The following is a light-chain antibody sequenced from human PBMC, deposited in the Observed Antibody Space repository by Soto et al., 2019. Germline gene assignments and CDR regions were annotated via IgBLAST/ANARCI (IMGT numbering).Light chain of an antibody. J-gene: IGLJ2*01. CDR2: LDD. CDR3: AAWDDSLNGPV. V-gene: IGLV1-36*01. CDR1: RSNVGNNA. Sequence: QSVLTQPPSVSEAPRQRVTLSCSGSRSNVGNNAVNWYQQLPGKAPKLLIYLDDLLPSGVSDRFSGSKSGTSASLAISGLQSEDEADYYCAAWDDSLNGPVFGGGTKVTVL.